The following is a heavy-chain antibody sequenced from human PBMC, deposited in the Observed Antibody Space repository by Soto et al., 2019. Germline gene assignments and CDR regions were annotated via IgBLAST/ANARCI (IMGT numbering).Heavy chain of an antibody. CDR2: ISGSGGST. CDR1: GFTFSSYA. D-gene: IGHD3-3*01. CDR3: AKPGDYDFWSGYYVFGPLQ. J-gene: IGHJ4*02. V-gene: IGHV3-23*01. Sequence: GGSLRLSCAASGFTFSSYAMSWVRQAPGKGLEWVSAISGSGGSTYYADSVKGRFTISRDNSKNTLYLQMNSLRAEDTAVYYCAKPGDYDFWSGYYVFGPLQWGQGTLVTVSS.